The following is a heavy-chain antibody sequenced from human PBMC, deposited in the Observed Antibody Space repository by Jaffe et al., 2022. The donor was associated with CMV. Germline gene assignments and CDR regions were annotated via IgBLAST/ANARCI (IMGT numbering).Heavy chain of an antibody. J-gene: IGHJ4*02. CDR3: ARGSIGYDILTGYYNQVDYFDY. V-gene: IGHV4-34*01. Sequence: QVQLQQWGAGLLKPSETLSLTCAVYGGSFSGYYWSWIRQPPGKGLEWIGEINHSGSTNYNPSLKSRVTISVDTSKNQFSLKLSSVTAADTAVYYCARGSIGYDILTGYYNQVDYFDYWGQGTLVTVSS. CDR1: GGSFSGYY. D-gene: IGHD3-9*01. CDR2: INHSGST.